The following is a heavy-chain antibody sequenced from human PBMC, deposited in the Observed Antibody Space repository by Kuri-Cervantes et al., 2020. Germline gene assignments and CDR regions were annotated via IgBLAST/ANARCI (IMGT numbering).Heavy chain of an antibody. D-gene: IGHD3-10*01. CDR2: ISDRGGST. CDR3: AREGGFASGSSPLYYYYGMDV. V-gene: IGHV3-23*01. Sequence: LSLTCAASGFTFKLYVMNWVRQAPGKGLEWVSGISDRGGSTYYADPVKGRFTISRDNAKNSLYLQMNSLRDEDTAVYYCAREGGFASGSSPLYYYYGMDVWGQGTTVTVSS. CDR1: GFTFKLYV. J-gene: IGHJ6*02.